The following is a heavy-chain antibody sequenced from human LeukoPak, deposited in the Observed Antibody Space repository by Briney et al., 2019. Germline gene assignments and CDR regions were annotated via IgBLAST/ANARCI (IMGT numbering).Heavy chain of an antibody. V-gene: IGHV3-48*04. CDR3: ARMEGDRSEWYFDL. CDR2: ISSSGSTI. CDR1: GFTFSSYA. Sequence: PGGSLRLSCAASGFTFSSYAMSWVRQAPGKGLEWVSYISSSGSTIYYADSVKGRFTISRDNAKNSLYLQMNSLRAEDTAVYYCARMEGDRSEWYFDLWGRGTLVTVSS. D-gene: IGHD2-21*02. J-gene: IGHJ2*01.